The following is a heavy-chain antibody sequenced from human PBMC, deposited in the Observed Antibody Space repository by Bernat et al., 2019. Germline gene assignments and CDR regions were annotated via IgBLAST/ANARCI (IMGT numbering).Heavy chain of an antibody. D-gene: IGHD3-16*01. J-gene: IGHJ4*02. Sequence: EVQLLESGGGLVQPGGSLRLSCAASRFTFSNYAMNWVRQAPGKGLEWVSAISGGGGSTYYADSVKARFTVSRDNSKNTLYLQMNSLRAEDTAVYYCAKSRGSSRWGSFDSWGQGTLVTVSS. V-gene: IGHV3-23*01. CDR2: ISGGGGST. CDR3: AKSRGSSRWGSFDS. CDR1: RFTFSNYA.